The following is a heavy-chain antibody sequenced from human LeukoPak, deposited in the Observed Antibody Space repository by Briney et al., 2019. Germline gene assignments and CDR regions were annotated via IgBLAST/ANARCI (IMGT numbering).Heavy chain of an antibody. J-gene: IGHJ4*02. D-gene: IGHD2-2*01. CDR1: GFTFSSYE. Sequence: GGSLRLSCAASGFTFSSYEMNWVRQAPGKGLEWVSYISSSGSTIYYADSVKGRFTISRDNAKNSLYLQMNSLRAEDTAVYYCASPSDCFDCWGQGTLVTVSS. V-gene: IGHV3-48*03. CDR3: ASPSDCFDC. CDR2: ISSSGSTI.